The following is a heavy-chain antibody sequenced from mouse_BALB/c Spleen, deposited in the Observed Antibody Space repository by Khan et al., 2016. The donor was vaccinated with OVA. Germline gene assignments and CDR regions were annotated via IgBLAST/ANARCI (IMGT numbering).Heavy chain of an antibody. CDR2: INPSNGGT. CDR1: GYAFTNYQ. V-gene: IGHV1S81*02. Sequence: VQLQQSGAELVKPGASVKLSCKASGYAFTNYQMYWVKQRPGQGLEWIGEINPSNGGTNFNEKFKSKATLTVDKSSSTAYMQLSSLTSEDSAVPYSTRGGYGGFAYWGQGTLVTVSA. D-gene: IGHD3-1*01. CDR3: TRGGYGGFAY. J-gene: IGHJ3*01.